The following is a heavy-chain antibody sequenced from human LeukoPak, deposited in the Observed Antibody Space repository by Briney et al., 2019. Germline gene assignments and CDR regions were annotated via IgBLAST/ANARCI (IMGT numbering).Heavy chain of an antibody. Sequence: GGSLRLSCAASGFTFSSYWMGWVRQAPGKGLEWVSGISPGGPTYYADSVKGRFSISRDDSKNTLYLQMKNLRAEDTAVYYCAKDGAWLRFDDWGQGILVTVSS. V-gene: IGHV3-23*01. CDR3: AKDGAWLRFDD. D-gene: IGHD5-12*01. CDR1: GFTFSSYW. CDR2: ISPGGPT. J-gene: IGHJ4*02.